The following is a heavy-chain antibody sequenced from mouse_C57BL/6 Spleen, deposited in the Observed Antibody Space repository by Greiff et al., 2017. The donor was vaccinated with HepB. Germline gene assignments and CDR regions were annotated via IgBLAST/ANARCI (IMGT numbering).Heavy chain of an antibody. CDR3: ARLLGAMDY. D-gene: IGHD1-1*01. Sequence: QVQLQQSGAELVMPGASVKLSCKASGYTFTSYWMHWVKQRPGQGLEWIGEIDPSDSYTNYNQKFKGKSTLTVDKSSSTAYMQLSSLTSEDSAVYYCARLLGAMDYWGQGTSVTVSS. V-gene: IGHV1-69*01. J-gene: IGHJ4*01. CDR2: IDPSDSYT. CDR1: GYTFTSYW.